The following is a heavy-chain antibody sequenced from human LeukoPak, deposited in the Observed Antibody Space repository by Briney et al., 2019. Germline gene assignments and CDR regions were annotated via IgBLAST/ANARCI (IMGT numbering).Heavy chain of an antibody. V-gene: IGHV3-48*04. Sequence: GGSLRLSCAASGFTFSSYSMNWVRQAPGKGLEWVSYISSSSSTIYYADSVKGRFTISRDNAKNSLYLQMNSLRAEDTAVYYCASASSTIYIGGGATYYYYHMDVWGKGTTVTVSS. CDR1: GFTFSSYS. CDR3: ASASSTIYIGGGATYYYYHMDV. CDR2: ISSSSSTI. J-gene: IGHJ6*03. D-gene: IGHD2-2*01.